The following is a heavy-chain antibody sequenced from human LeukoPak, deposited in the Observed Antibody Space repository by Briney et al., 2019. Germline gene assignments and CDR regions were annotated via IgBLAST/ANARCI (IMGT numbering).Heavy chain of an antibody. V-gene: IGHV1-69*04. CDR3: ARDDDSSGYYIH. Sequence: SVKVSCKASGGTFSSYAISWVRQAPGQGLEWMGRIIPILGIANYAQKFQGRVTITADRSTSTAYMELSSLRSEDTAVYYCARDDDSSGYYIHWGQGTLVTVSS. CDR2: IIPILGIA. D-gene: IGHD3-22*01. CDR1: GGTFSSYA. J-gene: IGHJ4*02.